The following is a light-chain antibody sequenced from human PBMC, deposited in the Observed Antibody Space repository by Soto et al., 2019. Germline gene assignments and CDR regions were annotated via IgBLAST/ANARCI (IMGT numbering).Light chain of an antibody. CDR3: QQRSNWPTTLT. CDR2: DAS. V-gene: IGKV3-11*01. Sequence: EIVLTQSPATLSLSPGERATLSCRASQSVSSYLAWYQQKPGQAPRLLIYDASNRATGIPARFSGSGSGTDFTLTISSLEPEDFAVYYCQQRSNWPTTLTFGGGTKVGIK. CDR1: QSVSSY. J-gene: IGKJ4*01.